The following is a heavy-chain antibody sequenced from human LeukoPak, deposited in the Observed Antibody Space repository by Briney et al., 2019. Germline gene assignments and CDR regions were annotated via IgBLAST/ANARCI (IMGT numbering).Heavy chain of an antibody. CDR1: GYTFTTYF. V-gene: IGHV1-46*01. CDR2: INPVDGST. J-gene: IGHJ5*02. CDR3: ARGAQFTIFEPFDP. Sequence: ASVKASCKASGYTFTTYFMYWVRQAPGQGLEWMGIINPVDGSTTYAQKFQGRVTPTRDMSTSIVYMELSSLKSEDTAVYYCARGAQFTIFEPFDPWGQGTLVTVSP. D-gene: IGHD3-3*01.